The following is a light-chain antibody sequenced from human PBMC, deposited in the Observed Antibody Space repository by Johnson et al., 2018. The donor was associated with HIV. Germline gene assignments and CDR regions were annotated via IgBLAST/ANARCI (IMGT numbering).Light chain of an antibody. CDR3: GTWDSSLSAFYV. V-gene: IGLV1-51*01. CDR1: SSNIGSNY. CDR2: DNN. J-gene: IGLJ1*01. Sequence: QSVLTQPPSVSAAPGQKVTISCSGSSSNIGSNYVSWYQQLPGTAPKLLIYDNNKRPSGIPARFSGSKSGTSATLGITGLQTGDEADYYCGTWDSSLSAFYVFGTGTKFTVL.